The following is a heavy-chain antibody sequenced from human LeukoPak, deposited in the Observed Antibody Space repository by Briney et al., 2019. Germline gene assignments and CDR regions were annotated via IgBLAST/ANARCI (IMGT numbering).Heavy chain of an antibody. Sequence: GGSLRLSCAASGFTFNNYAMNWVRQAPGKGLEWVSVISGSGGTTYYADSVKGRFTISRDSSKNTLYLQMNSLRAEDTAAYYCARSRWSDYWGQGTLVTVSS. J-gene: IGHJ4*02. CDR1: GFTFNNYA. CDR2: ISGSGGTT. D-gene: IGHD2-15*01. V-gene: IGHV3-23*01. CDR3: ARSRWSDY.